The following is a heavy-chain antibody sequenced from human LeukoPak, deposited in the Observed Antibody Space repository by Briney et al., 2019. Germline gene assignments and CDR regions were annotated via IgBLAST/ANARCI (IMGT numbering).Heavy chain of an antibody. Sequence: TGGSLRLSCAASGFTVSSNYMSWVRQAPGKGLEWVSVIYSGGTTHYADSVKGRFTISRDNSKNALYLQMDSLRREDTAVCYCARANRNDWFDPWGQGTLVTVSS. CDR2: IYSGGTT. V-gene: IGHV3-66*02. J-gene: IGHJ5*02. CDR1: GFTVSSNY. D-gene: IGHD1-1*01. CDR3: ARANRNDWFDP.